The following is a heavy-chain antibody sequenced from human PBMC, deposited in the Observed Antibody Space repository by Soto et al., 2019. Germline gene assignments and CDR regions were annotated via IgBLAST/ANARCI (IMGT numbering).Heavy chain of an antibody. CDR2: ISYDGSNK. CDR1: GFTFSSYA. CDR3: ARVDTAMVTDWMSYYFDY. Sequence: GGSLRLSCAASGFTFSSYAMHWVRQAPGKGLEWVAVISYDGSNKYYADSVKGRFTISRDNSKNTLYLQMNSLRAEDTAVYYCARVDTAMVTDWMSYYFDYWGQGTLVTSPQ. D-gene: IGHD5-18*01. J-gene: IGHJ4*02. V-gene: IGHV3-30-3*01.